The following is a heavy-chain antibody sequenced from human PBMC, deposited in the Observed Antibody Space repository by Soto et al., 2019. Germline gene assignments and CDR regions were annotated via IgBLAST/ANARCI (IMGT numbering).Heavy chain of an antibody. D-gene: IGHD5-12*01. J-gene: IGHJ4*02. V-gene: IGHV3-48*01. Sequence: PGGSLRLSCAASGFTFSTYSMNWVRQAPGKGLEWVSYISSSRTTYYADSVKGRFTISRDNAKNSLFLQMNSLRAEDTAVYYCARVRVDIVATTPYYFDYWGQGTLVTVSS. CDR3: ARVRVDIVATTPYYFDY. CDR1: GFTFSTYS. CDR2: ISSSRTT.